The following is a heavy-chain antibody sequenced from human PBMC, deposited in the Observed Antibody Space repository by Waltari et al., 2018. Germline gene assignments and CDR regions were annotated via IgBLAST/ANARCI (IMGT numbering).Heavy chain of an antibody. V-gene: IGHV3-53*01. Sequence: VQLVDSGGALIQPGGSLRLSSAAAGFNVSEEFMTWVRQAPGKGLEWVSKIYKDGPPKYADCVKGRCTISRDTSENTVHLEMNSLRAEDTAVYYCARLGGALWGQGTPVTVSS. CDR3: ARLGGAL. D-gene: IGHD2-21*01. CDR2: IYKDGPP. CDR1: GFNVSEEF. J-gene: IGHJ4*02.